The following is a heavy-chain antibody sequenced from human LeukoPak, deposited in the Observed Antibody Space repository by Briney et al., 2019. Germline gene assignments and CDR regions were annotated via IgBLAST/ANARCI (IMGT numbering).Heavy chain of an antibody. CDR3: ARLDEQWLVRP. CDR2: IYPGDSDT. D-gene: IGHD6-19*01. CDR1: GYSFTTFW. V-gene: IGHV5-51*01. Sequence: GESLKISCKGSGYSFTTFWIGWVRQMAGKGLESMGIIYPGDSDTRYSPSFQGQVTISADKSICTAYLQWSSLKASDTAMYYCARLDEQWLVRPWGQGTLVTVSS. J-gene: IGHJ5*02.